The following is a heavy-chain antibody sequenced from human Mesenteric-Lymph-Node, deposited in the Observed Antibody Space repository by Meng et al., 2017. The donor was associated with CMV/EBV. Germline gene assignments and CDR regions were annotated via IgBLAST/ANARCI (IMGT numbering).Heavy chain of an antibody. Sequence: GGPLRLSCAASGFTFSSYGMHWVCQAPGKGLEWVAFIRYDGSNKYYADPVKGRFTISRDNSKNTLYLQMNSLRAEDTAVYYCAKGYYYDSSGYPPGSYYFDYWGQGTLVTVSS. J-gene: IGHJ4*02. D-gene: IGHD3-22*01. CDR3: AKGYYYDSSGYPPGSYYFDY. CDR1: GFTFSSYG. CDR2: IRYDGSNK. V-gene: IGHV3-30*02.